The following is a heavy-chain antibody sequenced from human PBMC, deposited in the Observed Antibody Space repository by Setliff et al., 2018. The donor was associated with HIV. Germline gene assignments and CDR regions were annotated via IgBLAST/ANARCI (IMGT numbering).Heavy chain of an antibody. J-gene: IGHJ4*02. D-gene: IGHD3-10*01. V-gene: IGHV4-38-2*01. CDR3: ARGGEGEFLWFGNFSYYIDY. Sequence: PSETLSLTCAVSGYSISSGYYWGWIRQPPGKGLEWIGSIYHSGSTYYNPSLKSRVTISVDTSKNQFSLKLSSVTAADTAVYYCARGGEGEFLWFGNFSYYIDYWGQGTLVTVSS. CDR2: IYHSGST. CDR1: GYSISSGYY.